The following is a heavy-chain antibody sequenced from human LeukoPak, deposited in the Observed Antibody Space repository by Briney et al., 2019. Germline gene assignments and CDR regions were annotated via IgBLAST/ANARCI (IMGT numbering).Heavy chain of an antibody. CDR1: GYTFTGYY. V-gene: IGHV1-2*02. CDR3: ARIYSSGWFFDY. CDR2: INPNSGGT. J-gene: IGHJ4*02. Sequence: ASVKVSCKASGYTFTGYYMHWVRQAPGQGLEWMGWINPNSGGTNYAQKFQGRVTMTRDTSISTAYMELSRLRSDDTAVYYCARIYSSGWFFDYWGQGTLVTVSS. D-gene: IGHD6-19*01.